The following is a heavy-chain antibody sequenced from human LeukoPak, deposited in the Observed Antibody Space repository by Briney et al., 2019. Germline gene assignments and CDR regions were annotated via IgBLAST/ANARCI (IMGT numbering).Heavy chain of an antibody. V-gene: IGHV4-34*01. CDR2: INHSGST. CDR1: GGSFSGYY. Sequence: SETLSLTCAVYGGSFSGYYWSWIRQPPGKGLEWIGEINHSGSTNYNSSLKSRVTISVDTSKNQFSLKLSSVTAADTAVYYCARGGYGGNSTLRYFHYWGQGTLVTVSS. CDR3: ARGGYGGNSTLRYFHY. J-gene: IGHJ4*02. D-gene: IGHD4-23*01.